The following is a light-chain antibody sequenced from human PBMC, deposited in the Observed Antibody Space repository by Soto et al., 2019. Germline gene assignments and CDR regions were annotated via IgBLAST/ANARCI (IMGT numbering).Light chain of an antibody. CDR3: CSYAGSYTYV. CDR1: SSDVGGYNY. J-gene: IGLJ1*01. CDR2: DVS. V-gene: IGLV2-11*01. Sequence: QSVLTQPHSVSGSPGQSVTISCTGTSSDVGGYNYVSWYQQHPGKAPKLMIYDVSKRPSGVPDRFSGSKSGNTASLTISGLQAEDEADYYCCSYAGSYTYVFGTGTKGTVL.